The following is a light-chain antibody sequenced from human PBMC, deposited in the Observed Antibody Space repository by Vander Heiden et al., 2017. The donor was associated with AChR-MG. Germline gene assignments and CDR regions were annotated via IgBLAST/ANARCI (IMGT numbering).Light chain of an antibody. V-gene: IGKV3-15*01. Sequence: EIVMTQSPATLSVSPGETATLSCRASQSVKSDLAWYQQKPGQAPRLLIYAASTRATGIPARFSGSGSGTEFTLTISSLQSEDFAVYYCQQYNSWPPLTFGGGTKVEIK. CDR3: QQYNSWPPLT. CDR2: AAS. CDR1: QSVKSD. J-gene: IGKJ4*01.